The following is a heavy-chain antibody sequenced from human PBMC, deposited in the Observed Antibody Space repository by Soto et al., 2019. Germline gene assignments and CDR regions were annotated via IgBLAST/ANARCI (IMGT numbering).Heavy chain of an antibody. CDR1: GFTFSSYA. CDR3: AKSYCSGGSCYMDYFDY. CDR2: ISGSGGST. Sequence: LRLSCAASGFTFSSYAMSWVRQAPGKGLEWVSAISGSGGSTYYADSVKGRFTISRDNSKNTLYLQMNSLRAEDTAVYYCAKSYCSGGSCYMDYFDYWGQGTLVTVSS. V-gene: IGHV3-23*01. D-gene: IGHD2-15*01. J-gene: IGHJ4*02.